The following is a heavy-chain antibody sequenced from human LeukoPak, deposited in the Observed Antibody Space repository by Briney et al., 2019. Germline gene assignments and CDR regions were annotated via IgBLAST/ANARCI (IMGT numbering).Heavy chain of an antibody. CDR3: AKSTDD. CDR1: GFTFSSYG. J-gene: IGHJ4*02. Sequence: GGSLRLSCAASGFTFSSYGMHWVRQAPGKGLEWVAVISYDGSNKYYADSVKGRFTISRDNSKNTLYLQMNSLRAEDTALYYCAKSTDDWGQGTLVTVSS. V-gene: IGHV3-30*18. CDR2: ISYDGSNK.